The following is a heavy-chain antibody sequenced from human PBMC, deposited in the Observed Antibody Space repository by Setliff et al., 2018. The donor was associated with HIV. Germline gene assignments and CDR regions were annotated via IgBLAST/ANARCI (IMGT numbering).Heavy chain of an antibody. CDR1: GNTFSSYG. J-gene: IGHJ6*02. D-gene: IGHD3-10*01. V-gene: IGHV1-69*10. CDR2: ILPFLGMG. CDR3: GAGQHSYSYLGYYYSGVDV. Sequence: SVKVSCKASGNTFSSYGITWVRQAPGQGLEWVGGILPFLGMGDFAQKFQGRVTITADESTSTAYMELSSLRSDDTAIYYCGAGQHSYSYLGYYYSGVDVWGQGTTVTVSS.